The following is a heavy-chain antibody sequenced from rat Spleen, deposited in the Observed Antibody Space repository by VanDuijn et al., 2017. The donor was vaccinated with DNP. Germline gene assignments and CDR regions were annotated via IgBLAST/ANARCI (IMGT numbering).Heavy chain of an antibody. CDR3: ARWTRYFDY. Sequence: EVQLQESGSGLVKPSQSLSLTCSVTGYSITSNYWGWIRKFPGNKMEYIGHINYSGTTTYNPSLKSRISITRDTSKNHFFLHLNSVTTEDTATYYCARWTRYFDYWGQGVMVTVSS. CDR1: GYSITSNY. D-gene: IGHD1-7*01. CDR2: INYSGTT. V-gene: IGHV3-1*01. J-gene: IGHJ2*01.